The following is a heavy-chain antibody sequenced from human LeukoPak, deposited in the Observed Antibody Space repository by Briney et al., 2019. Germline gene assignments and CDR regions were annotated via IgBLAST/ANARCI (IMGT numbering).Heavy chain of an antibody. CDR1: GFTFSSYA. J-gene: IGHJ4*02. Sequence: GGSLRLSCAASGFTFSSYAMSWVRQAAGKGLEWVSGISGSGGSTYYADSVEGRFTISRDNSKNTLYLQMNSLRAEDTAVYYCAKDSSNIMGARLDYWGQGTLVTVSS. CDR3: AKDSSNIMGARLDY. D-gene: IGHD1-26*01. V-gene: IGHV3-23*01. CDR2: ISGSGGST.